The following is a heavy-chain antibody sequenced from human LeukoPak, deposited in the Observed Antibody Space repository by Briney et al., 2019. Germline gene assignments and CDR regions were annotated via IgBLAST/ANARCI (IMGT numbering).Heavy chain of an antibody. CDR2: ISWNSGSI. CDR1: GFTFDDYA. Sequence: GGSLRLSCAASGFTFDDYAMHWVRQAPGKGLEWVSGISWNSGSIGYADSVKGRFTISRDNAKNSLYLQMNSLRAEDTALYYCARDRPFKRSGSYFDYWGQGTLVTVSS. D-gene: IGHD1-26*01. CDR3: ARDRPFKRSGSYFDY. V-gene: IGHV3-9*01. J-gene: IGHJ4*02.